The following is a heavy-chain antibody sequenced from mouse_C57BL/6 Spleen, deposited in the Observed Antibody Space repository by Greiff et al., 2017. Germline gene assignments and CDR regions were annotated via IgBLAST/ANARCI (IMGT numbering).Heavy chain of an antibody. Sequence: QVQLQQPGAELVKPGASVKLSCKASGYTFTSYWMQWVKQRPGQGLEWIGEIDPSDSYTNYNQKFKGKATLTVDTSSSTAYMQLSSLTSEDSAVYYCARSHYYGSRSWFAYWGQGTLVTVSA. V-gene: IGHV1-50*01. CDR3: ARSHYYGSRSWFAY. J-gene: IGHJ3*01. CDR1: GYTFTSYW. D-gene: IGHD1-1*01. CDR2: IDPSDSYT.